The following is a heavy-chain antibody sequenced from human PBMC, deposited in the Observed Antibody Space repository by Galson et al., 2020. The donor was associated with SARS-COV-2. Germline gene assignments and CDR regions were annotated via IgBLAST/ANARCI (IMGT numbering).Heavy chain of an antibody. J-gene: IGHJ4*02. Sequence: SETLSLTCTLSGGSFSRYYGSWIRQPPGKGLEWIGYVNHNGNTNYNPSLKSRVSISVDTSENQFSLKLSSVTAAGTAVYYCARHDSVVAYFDYWGQGALVTVSS. CDR2: VNHNGNT. CDR1: GGSFSRYY. V-gene: IGHV4-59*08. CDR3: ARHDSVVAYFDY. D-gene: IGHD3-22*01.